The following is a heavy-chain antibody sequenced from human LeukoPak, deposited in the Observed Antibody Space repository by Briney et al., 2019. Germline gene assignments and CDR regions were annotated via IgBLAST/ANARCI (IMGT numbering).Heavy chain of an antibody. Sequence: PGGSLRLSCGDSGFTVSSNYMSWVHQAPGKGLEWVSVIYSGGSTYYADSVKGRFTISRDNSKNTLYLQMNSLRAEDTAVYYCARSGYSSSWFSFDYWGQGTLVTVSS. V-gene: IGHV3-53*01. CDR2: IYSGGST. J-gene: IGHJ4*02. CDR3: ARSGYSSSWFSFDY. CDR1: GFTVSSNY. D-gene: IGHD6-13*01.